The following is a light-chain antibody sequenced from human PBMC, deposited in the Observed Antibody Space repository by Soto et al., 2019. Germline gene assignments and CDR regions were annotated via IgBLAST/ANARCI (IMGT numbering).Light chain of an antibody. J-gene: IGKJ2*01. V-gene: IGKV1-9*01. Sequence: DIQLTQSPSFLSASVGDRVTITCRASQGISSYLAWYQQKPGKAPKLLIYAASTLQSGVPSRFSGNGSGTEVTLTVSSLQPEDFATYYGQQLNSYPFSFGQGTKLEIK. CDR3: QQLNSYPFS. CDR2: AAS. CDR1: QGISSY.